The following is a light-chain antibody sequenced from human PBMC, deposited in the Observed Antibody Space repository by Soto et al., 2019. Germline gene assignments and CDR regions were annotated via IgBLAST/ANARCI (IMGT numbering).Light chain of an antibody. Sequence: QPASVSGSPGQSITISCTGTSSDVGGYNYVSWYQHHPGKAPKLMIYEVSDRPSGVSNRFSGSKSGNTASLTISGLQADDEADYYCSSYISSSAVVFGGGTKVTVL. CDR3: SSYISSSAVV. CDR1: SSDVGGYNY. CDR2: EVS. V-gene: IGLV2-14*01. J-gene: IGLJ2*01.